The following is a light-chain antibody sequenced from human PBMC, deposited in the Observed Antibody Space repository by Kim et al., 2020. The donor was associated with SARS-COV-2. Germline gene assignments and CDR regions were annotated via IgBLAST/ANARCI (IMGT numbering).Light chain of an antibody. CDR2: TTS. CDR3: QQSYITPRT. J-gene: IGKJ4*01. Sequence: DIQMTQSPSSLSASVGDRVTLTCRTSHSVNNYVNWYQQKPGKAPRLLIYTTSILQSGVPSRFSGRGSETEFTLTISSLQPEDFATYYCQQSYITPRTFGGGTKVDIK. CDR1: HSVNNY. V-gene: IGKV1-39*01.